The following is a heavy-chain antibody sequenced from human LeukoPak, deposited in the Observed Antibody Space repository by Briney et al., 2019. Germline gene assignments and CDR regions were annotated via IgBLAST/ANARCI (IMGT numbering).Heavy chain of an antibody. CDR2: IYYSGST. J-gene: IGHJ6*04. CDR1: GGSISSYY. Sequence: PSETLSLTCTVSGGSISSYYWSWIRQPPGKGLEWIGYIYYSGSTNYNPSLKSRVTISVDTSKNQFSLELSSVTAADTAVYYCARVSVVPAAMDYYYGMDVWGKGTTVTVSS. V-gene: IGHV4-59*01. D-gene: IGHD2-2*01. CDR3: ARVSVVPAAMDYYYGMDV.